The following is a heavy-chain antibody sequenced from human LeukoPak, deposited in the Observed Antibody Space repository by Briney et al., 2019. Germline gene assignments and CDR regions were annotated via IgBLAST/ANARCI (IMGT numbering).Heavy chain of an antibody. V-gene: IGHV4-59*01. J-gene: IGHJ6*02. CDR3: ARGEALRQNYGMDV. CDR2: IYFSGST. CDR1: GGSINGYY. Sequence: SETLSLTCTVSGGSINGYYWNWIRQPPGKGLEWIGYIYFSGSTNYNPSLQSRVTISVDTSKNQFSLKLNPVTAADTAVYFCARGEALRQNYGMDVWGQGTTVTVSS.